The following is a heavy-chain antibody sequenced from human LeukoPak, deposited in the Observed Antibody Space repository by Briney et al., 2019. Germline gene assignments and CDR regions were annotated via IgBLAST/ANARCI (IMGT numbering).Heavy chain of an antibody. CDR2: IYYSGST. J-gene: IGHJ1*01. CDR1: GGSISSSSYY. V-gene: IGHV4-39*07. D-gene: IGHD6-19*01. Sequence: PSETLSLTCTVSGGSISSSSYYWGWIRQPPGKGLEWIGSIYYSGSTYYNPSLKSRVTISVDTSKNQFSLKLSSVTAADTAVYYCARAEGRVYSSGWYRYFQHWGQGTLVTVSS. CDR3: ARAEGRVYSSGWYRYFQH.